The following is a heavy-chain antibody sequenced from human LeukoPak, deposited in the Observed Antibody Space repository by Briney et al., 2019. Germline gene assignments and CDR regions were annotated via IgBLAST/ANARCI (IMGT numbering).Heavy chain of an antibody. CDR3: AGDIYWALCYYDIDY. CDR1: GFTFSSYE. D-gene: IGHD3-22*01. Sequence: GGSLRLSCAASGFTFSSYEMNWVRQAPGKGLEWVSYISSSGSTVYYADSVEGRFTISRDNAKNLLYLQMNSLRAEDTAIYYCAGDIYWALCYYDIDYWGQGTLVTVSS. CDR2: ISSSGSTV. J-gene: IGHJ4*02. V-gene: IGHV3-48*03.